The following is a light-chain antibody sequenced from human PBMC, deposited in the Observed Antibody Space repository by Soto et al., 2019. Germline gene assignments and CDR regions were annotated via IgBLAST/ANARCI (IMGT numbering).Light chain of an antibody. Sequence: DIQMTQSPSTLSASVGDRVTIPCRASQSIRTWLAWYQHKPGKAPKSLIYATSTLQDGVPSRFSGNGSETEFTLTISSLQSEDIATYYCQQYNNSPLTFGGGTKVDIK. CDR2: ATS. J-gene: IGKJ4*01. CDR3: QQYNNSPLT. V-gene: IGKV1D-16*01. CDR1: QSIRTW.